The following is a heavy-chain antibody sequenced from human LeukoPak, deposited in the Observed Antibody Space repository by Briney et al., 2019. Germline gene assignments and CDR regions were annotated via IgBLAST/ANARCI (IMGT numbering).Heavy chain of an antibody. CDR3: ARAQEWFGELWDDY. Sequence: SETLSLTCTVSGGSISSGSYYWSWIRQPAGKGREWLGRIYTSGSTNYNPSLKSRVTISVDTSKNQFSLKLSSVTAADTAVYYCARAQEWFGELWDDYWGQGTLVTVSS. CDR1: GGSISSGSYY. V-gene: IGHV4-61*02. J-gene: IGHJ4*02. D-gene: IGHD3-10*01. CDR2: IYTSGST.